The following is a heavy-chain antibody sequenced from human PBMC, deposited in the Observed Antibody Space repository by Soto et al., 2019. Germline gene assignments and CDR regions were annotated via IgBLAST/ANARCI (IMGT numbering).Heavy chain of an antibody. CDR1: GGSFSGYY. V-gene: IGHV4-34*01. J-gene: IGHJ4*02. CDR2: INHSGST. Sequence: QVQLQQWGAGLLKPSETLSLTCAVYGGSFSGYYWSWIRQPPGKGLEWIGEINHSGSTNYNPSLKSRVTISVDTSKHQFTLKLSSVTAADTAVYYCTRGRSSGYPDYWGQGTLVSASS. D-gene: IGHD3-22*01. CDR3: TRGRSSGYPDY.